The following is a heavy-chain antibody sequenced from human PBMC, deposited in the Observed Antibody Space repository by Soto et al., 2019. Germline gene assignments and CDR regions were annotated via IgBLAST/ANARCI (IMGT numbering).Heavy chain of an antibody. CDR1: GFTFSSYE. D-gene: IGHD5-18*01. CDR3: ARIRGYSYGYGDAFDI. J-gene: IGHJ3*02. CDR2: ISSSGSTI. V-gene: IGHV3-48*03. Sequence: AGSLRLSCAASGFTFSSYEMNWVRQAPGKGLEWVSYISSSGSTIYYADSVKGRFTISRDNAKNSLYLQMNSLRAEDTAVYYCARIRGYSYGYGDAFDIWGQGTMVT.